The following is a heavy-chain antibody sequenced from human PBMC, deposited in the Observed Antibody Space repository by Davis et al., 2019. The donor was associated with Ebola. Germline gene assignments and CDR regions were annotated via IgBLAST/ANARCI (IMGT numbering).Heavy chain of an antibody. CDR2: IYYSGST. V-gene: IGHV4-59*11. CDR1: GGPISSHY. Sequence: PSETLSLTCTVPGGPISSHYWSWIRQPPGKGLEWIGYIYYSGSTNYNPSLKSRVTISVDTSKNQFSLKLSSVTAADTAVYYCARDGEYCSGGSCSYYYGMDVWGKGTTVTVSS. J-gene: IGHJ6*04. D-gene: IGHD2-15*01. CDR3: ARDGEYCSGGSCSYYYGMDV.